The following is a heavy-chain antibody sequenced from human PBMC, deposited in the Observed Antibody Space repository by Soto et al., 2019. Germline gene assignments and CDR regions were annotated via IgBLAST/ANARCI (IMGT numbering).Heavy chain of an antibody. Sequence: SVKVSCKASGCTFTSSAVQWLRQARGQRLEWIGWIAVGSGDTRYAQKFQERVTIIWDVSTSTSYMELGSLRSDDTAVYYCAATGPDHHDRSGFWGYFDYWGQGALVTVSS. CDR3: AATGPDHHDRSGFWGYFDY. J-gene: IGHJ4*02. CDR2: IAVGSGDT. D-gene: IGHD3-22*01. CDR1: GCTFTSSA. V-gene: IGHV1-58*01.